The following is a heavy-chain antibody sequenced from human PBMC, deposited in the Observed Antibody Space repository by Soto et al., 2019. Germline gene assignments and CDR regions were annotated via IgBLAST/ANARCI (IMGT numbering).Heavy chain of an antibody. CDR1: GYTFTRYG. CDR2: ISARNGNT. V-gene: IGHV1-18*01. Sequence: ASVKVSCKASGYTFTRYGISWVRQAPGQGLEWMGWISARNGNTYYAEKFQGRVIMTTDTSTSTAYMELSSLRSEDTAVYYCAREGYYYDSSGYYGDAFDIWGQGTMVTVSS. CDR3: AREGYYYDSSGYYGDAFDI. D-gene: IGHD3-22*01. J-gene: IGHJ3*02.